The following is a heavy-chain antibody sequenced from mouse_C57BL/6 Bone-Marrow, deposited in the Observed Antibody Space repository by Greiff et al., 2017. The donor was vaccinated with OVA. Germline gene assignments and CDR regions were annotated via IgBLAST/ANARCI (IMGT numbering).Heavy chain of an antibody. CDR2: IWSGGST. CDR3: AKNWGRGRRGYFEV. J-gene: IGHJ1*03. V-gene: IGHV2-4*01. CDR1: GFSLTSYG. Sequence: QVQLQQSGPGLVQPSQSLSITCTVSGFSLTSYGVHWVRQPPGKGLEWLGVIWSGGSTDYNAAFISRLSISKDNSKSQVFFKMNSLQADDTAIYYCAKNWGRGRRGYFEVWGTGTTVTVSS. D-gene: IGHD3-3*01.